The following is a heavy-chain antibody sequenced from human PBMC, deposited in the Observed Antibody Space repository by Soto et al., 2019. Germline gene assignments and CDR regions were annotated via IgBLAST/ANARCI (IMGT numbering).Heavy chain of an antibody. CDR1: GYSFINYW. Sequence: GESLKISCKGSGYSFINYWIGWVRQMPGKGLEWMGIIFPGDSDIRYSPSFQGQVTISSDKSISTAYLQWSSLRASDTAMYYCARQASTIFGVVKDYYYYYGMDVWGQGTTVTVSS. CDR3: ARQASTIFGVVKDYYYYYGMDV. J-gene: IGHJ6*02. V-gene: IGHV5-51*01. D-gene: IGHD3-3*01. CDR2: IFPGDSDI.